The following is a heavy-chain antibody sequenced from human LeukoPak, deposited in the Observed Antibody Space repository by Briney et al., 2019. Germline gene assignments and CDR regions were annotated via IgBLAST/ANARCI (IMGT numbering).Heavy chain of an antibody. CDR2: IYYSGST. V-gene: IGHV4-59*12. Sequence: PSETLSLTCTVSGGSISSYYWSWIRQPPGKGLEWIGYIYYSGSTNYNPSLKSRVTISVDTSKNQFSLKLSSVIAADTAVYYCARRLRWLQPHFDYWGQGTLVTVSS. CDR1: GGSISSYY. CDR3: ARRLRWLQPHFDY. J-gene: IGHJ4*02. D-gene: IGHD5-24*01.